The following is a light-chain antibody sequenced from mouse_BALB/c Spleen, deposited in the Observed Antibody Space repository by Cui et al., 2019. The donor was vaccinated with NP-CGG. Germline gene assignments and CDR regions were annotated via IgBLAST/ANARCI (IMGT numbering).Light chain of an antibody. Sequence: QAVVTQESALTTSPGETVTPTCRSSTGAVTTSNYANWVQEKPDHLFTGLIGGTNNRVPGVPARFSGSLIGDKAALTITGAQTEDEAIYFCALWYSNHWVFGGGTQLTVL. J-gene: IGLJ1*01. CDR3: ALWYSNHWV. CDR1: TGAVTTSNY. V-gene: IGLV1*01. CDR2: GTN.